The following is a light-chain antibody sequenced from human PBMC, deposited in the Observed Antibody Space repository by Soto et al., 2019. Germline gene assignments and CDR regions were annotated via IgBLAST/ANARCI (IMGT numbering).Light chain of an antibody. CDR3: GKWDSSLSAESYV. CDR1: SSNIGNNY. CDR2: ENN. Sequence: QSVLTQPPSVSAAPGQKVTISCSGSSSNIGNNYVSWYQQLPGTAPKLLIYENNKRPSGIPDRFSGSKSGTSATLGITGLQTGDEADYYCGKWDSSLSAESYVFGTGTKATVL. V-gene: IGLV1-51*02. J-gene: IGLJ1*01.